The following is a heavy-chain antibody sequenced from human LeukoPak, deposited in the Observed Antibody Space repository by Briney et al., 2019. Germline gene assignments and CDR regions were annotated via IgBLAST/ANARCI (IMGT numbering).Heavy chain of an antibody. Sequence: GGSLRLSCAASGFTFRSYAMSWIRQAPGKGLEWVSGISDRGVSTQYADSVKGRFTISRDNSKNTLYLQMNSLRAEDTAVYYCAKDLYRQLLDYWGQGTLITVSS. J-gene: IGHJ4*02. V-gene: IGHV3-23*01. D-gene: IGHD1-26*01. CDR3: AKDLYRQLLDY. CDR2: ISDRGVST. CDR1: GFTFRSYA.